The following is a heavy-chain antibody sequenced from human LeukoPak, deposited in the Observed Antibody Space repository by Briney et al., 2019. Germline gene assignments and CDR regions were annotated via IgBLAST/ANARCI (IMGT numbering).Heavy chain of an antibody. CDR1: GYTFTSYD. CDR3: ARSSHHSSSWYYFDY. V-gene: IGHV1-8*03. J-gene: IGHJ4*02. Sequence: ASVKVSCKASGYTFTSYDINWVRQATGQGLEWMGWMNPNSANTGYAQKFQGRVTITRNTSISTAYMELSSLRSDDTAVYYCARSSHHSSSWYYFDYWGQGTLVTVSS. CDR2: MNPNSANT. D-gene: IGHD6-13*01.